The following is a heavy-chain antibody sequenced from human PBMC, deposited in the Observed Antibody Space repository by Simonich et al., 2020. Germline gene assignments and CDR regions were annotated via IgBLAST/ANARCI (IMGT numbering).Heavy chain of an antibody. CDR3: AKDLGERITMIVVVIDAFDI. CDR2: FSGSGGST. J-gene: IGHJ3*02. Sequence: GGGLVQPGGSLRLSCAASGFTFSSYAMSWVRQAPGKGLEWFSAFSGSGGSTYYADSVKGRFTISGDNSKNTLYLQMNSLRAEDRAVYYCAKDLGERITMIVVVIDAFDIWGQGTMVTVSS. CDR1: GFTFSSYA. D-gene: IGHD3-22*01. V-gene: IGHV3-23*01.